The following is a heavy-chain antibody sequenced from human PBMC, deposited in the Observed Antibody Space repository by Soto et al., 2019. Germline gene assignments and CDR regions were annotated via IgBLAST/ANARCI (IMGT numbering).Heavy chain of an antibody. J-gene: IGHJ4*02. CDR1: GYTFNTYR. Sequence: ASVKVSFTASGYTFNTYRISWCPQAPGQGLEWMGWIHSYNGNTKYAQKVQGRVTMTTDTATSTAYMELRILRSDDTAVYYCARDPALGGPFDYWGQGT. V-gene: IGHV1-18*01. CDR2: IHSYNGNT. CDR3: ARDPALGGPFDY. D-gene: IGHD3-16*01.